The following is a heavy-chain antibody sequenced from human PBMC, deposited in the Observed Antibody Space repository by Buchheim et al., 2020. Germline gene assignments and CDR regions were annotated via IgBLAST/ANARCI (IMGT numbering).Heavy chain of an antibody. CDR2: INHSGST. D-gene: IGHD5-18*01. CDR3: ARHPEYSYGILDY. V-gene: IGHV4-34*01. CDR1: GGSFSGYY. Sequence: QVQLQQWGAGLLKPSETLSLTCAVYGGSFSGYYWSWIRQPPGKGLEWIGEINHSGSTNYNPSLKSRLTISVDTSTSQFSLRLSSVTAADTAVYYCARHPEYSYGILDYWGQGTL. J-gene: IGHJ4*02.